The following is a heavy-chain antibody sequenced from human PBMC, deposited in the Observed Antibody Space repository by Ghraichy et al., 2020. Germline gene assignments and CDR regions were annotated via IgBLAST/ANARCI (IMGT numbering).Heavy chain of an antibody. CDR1: GFTFSSYG. CDR2: IWYDGSNK. D-gene: IGHD3-22*01. V-gene: IGHV3-33*01. J-gene: IGHJ2*01. CDR3: ARAVFDYDSSGAFDL. Sequence: GGSLRLSCAASGFTFSSYGMHWVRQAPGKGLEWVAVIWYDGSNKYYADSVKGRFTISRDNSKNTLYLQMNSLRAEDTAVYYCARAVFDYDSSGAFDLWGRGTLVTVSS.